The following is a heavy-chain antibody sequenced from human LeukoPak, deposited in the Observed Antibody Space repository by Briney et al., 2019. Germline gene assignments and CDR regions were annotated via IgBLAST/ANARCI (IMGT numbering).Heavy chain of an antibody. D-gene: IGHD3-22*01. CDR1: GASVTMGSYY. J-gene: IGHJ4*02. CDR2: FHFSGST. Sequence: SETLSLTCSVSGASVTMGSYYWAWIRQPPGKGLEWIGTFHFSGSTYYNPSLKSRVTISVDTSKNSVSLMLRSVTAADTAVYFCARPFQDYDKGTFFYFFDFWGQGILVTVSS. CDR3: ARPFQDYDKGTFFYFFDF. V-gene: IGHV4-39*01.